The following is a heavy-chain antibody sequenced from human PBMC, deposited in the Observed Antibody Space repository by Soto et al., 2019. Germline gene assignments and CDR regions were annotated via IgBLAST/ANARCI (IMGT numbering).Heavy chain of an antibody. CDR1: GYTLTDLS. V-gene: IGHV1-24*01. J-gene: IGHJ3*02. D-gene: IGHD6-13*01. CDR2: FDPEDGKT. CDR3: ATVAASAISDGFDI. Sequence: QVQLVQSGAEVKKPGASVKVSCKVSGYTLTDLSMHWVRQAPGQGLEWMGGFDPEDGKTIYAQKFQGRVTMTEDTSTDTAYMELSSLRSEDTAVYYCATVAASAISDGFDIWGQGTMVTVSS.